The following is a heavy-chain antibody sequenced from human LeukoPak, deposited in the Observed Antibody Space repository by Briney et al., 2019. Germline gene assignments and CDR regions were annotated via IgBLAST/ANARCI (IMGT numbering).Heavy chain of an antibody. D-gene: IGHD4-11*01. CDR2: IYYSGST. V-gene: IGHV4-59*08. Sequence: SETLSLTCTVSGGSISSYYWSWIRQPPGKGLEWIGYIYYSGSTNYNPSLMSRVTISVDTSKNQFSLKLNSVTAADTAVYYCARQGPLTTAVTTRTNPFDYWGQGTLVTVSS. CDR3: ARQGPLTTAVTTRTNPFDY. J-gene: IGHJ4*02. CDR1: GGSISSYY.